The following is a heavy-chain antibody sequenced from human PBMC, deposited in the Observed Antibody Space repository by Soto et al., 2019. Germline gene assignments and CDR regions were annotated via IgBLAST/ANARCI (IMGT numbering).Heavy chain of an antibody. CDR1: GFTFSSYS. J-gene: IGHJ4*02. CDR3: ARDISSTPDYGDQAVFDY. V-gene: IGHV3-48*02. CDR2: ISRSSSTI. Sequence: EVQLVESGGGLVQPGGSLRLSCAASGFTFSSYSMNWVRQAPGKGLEWVSYISRSSSTIYYADSVKGRFTISRDNAKNSLYLQMNSLRDEDTAVYYCARDISSTPDYGDQAVFDYWGQGTLVTVSS. D-gene: IGHD4-17*01.